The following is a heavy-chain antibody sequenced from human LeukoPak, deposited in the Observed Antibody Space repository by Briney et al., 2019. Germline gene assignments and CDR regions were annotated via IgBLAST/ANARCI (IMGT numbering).Heavy chain of an antibody. V-gene: IGHV1-46*01. Sequence: ASVTVSCTASGYTFTSYYMHWVRQAPGQGLEWMGIINPSGGSTSYAQKFQGRVTITADESTSTAYMELSSLRSEDTAVYYCAAERNYDSSGYYPFDYWGQGTLVTVSS. CDR2: INPSGGST. CDR3: AAERNYDSSGYYPFDY. J-gene: IGHJ4*02. D-gene: IGHD3-22*01. CDR1: GYTFTSYY.